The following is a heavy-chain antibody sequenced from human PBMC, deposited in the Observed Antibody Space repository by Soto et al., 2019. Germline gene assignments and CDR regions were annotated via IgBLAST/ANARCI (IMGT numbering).Heavy chain of an antibody. CDR2: IYCSGST. Sequence: QVQLQESGPGLVKPSETLSLTCTVSGGSFSSGSYYWSWIRQPPGKGLEWIGYIYCSGSTNYNPSLKSRITTDVYTSKNQLSLRRRSVTAADTAEYDCARGGVGAVAGKRFDCWGQGTLVTVSS. CDR3: ARGGVGAVAGKRFDC. V-gene: IGHV4-61*01. D-gene: IGHD6-19*01. J-gene: IGHJ4*02. CDR1: GGSFSSGSYY.